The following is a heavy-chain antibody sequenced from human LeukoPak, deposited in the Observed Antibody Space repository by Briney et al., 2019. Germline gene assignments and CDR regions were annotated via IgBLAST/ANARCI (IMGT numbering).Heavy chain of an antibody. Sequence: SETLSLTCTVSGGSISSYYWSWIRQPPGKGLEWIGYIYYSGSTNYNPSLKSRATISVDTSKNQFSLKLSSVTAADTAVYYCARDSLAGSVDYWGQGTLVTVSS. V-gene: IGHV4-59*01. J-gene: IGHJ4*02. CDR2: IYYSGST. CDR1: GGSISSYY. CDR3: ARDSLAGSVDY. D-gene: IGHD1-14*01.